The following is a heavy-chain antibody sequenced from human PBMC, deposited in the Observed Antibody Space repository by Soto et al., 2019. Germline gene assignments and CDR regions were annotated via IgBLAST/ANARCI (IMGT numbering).Heavy chain of an antibody. Sequence: QVQLVQSGAEVKKPGASVEVSCKASGYTFTIYYMHWVRQAPGQGLEWMGIIDPSGGGTSYAQKFQGRLTMTRDTSTSTVYMELSSLRSEDTAVYYCARDRVDCSGGNCWRSVEDTWGQGTLVTVSS. CDR3: ARDRVDCSGGNCWRSVEDT. V-gene: IGHV1-46*01. D-gene: IGHD2-15*01. J-gene: IGHJ5*02. CDR1: GYTFTIYY. CDR2: IDPSGGGT.